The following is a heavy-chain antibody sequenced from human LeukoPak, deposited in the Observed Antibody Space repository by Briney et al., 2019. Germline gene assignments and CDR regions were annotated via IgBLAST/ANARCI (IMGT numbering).Heavy chain of an antibody. D-gene: IGHD6-13*01. V-gene: IGHV3-7*05. CDR3: ARDLPRSSIWPSY. CDR2: IKQDGSET. J-gene: IGHJ4*02. CDR1: GFIFSSYW. Sequence: GGSLRLSCAGSGFIFSSYWMSWVRQAPGKGLEWVANIKQDGSETYYVDSVKGRFTISRDNAKKSLYLQMNSLRAEDTAVYYCARDLPRSSIWPSYWGQGTLVTVSS.